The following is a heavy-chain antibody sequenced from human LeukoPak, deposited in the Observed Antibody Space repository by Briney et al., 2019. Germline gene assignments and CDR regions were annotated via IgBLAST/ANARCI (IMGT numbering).Heavy chain of an antibody. J-gene: IGHJ6*02. CDR1: GYSFASYGISYG. D-gene: IGHD3-3*01. Sequence: ASVKVSCKASGYSFASYGISYGISWVRLAPGRGLEWMGWISAYSGNTNYAQKLQGRVTMTTDTSTSTAYMELRSLRSDDTAVYYCARDLAWSSNYYGMDVWGQGTTVTVSS. CDR2: ISAYSGNT. CDR3: ARDLAWSSNYYGMDV. V-gene: IGHV1-18*01.